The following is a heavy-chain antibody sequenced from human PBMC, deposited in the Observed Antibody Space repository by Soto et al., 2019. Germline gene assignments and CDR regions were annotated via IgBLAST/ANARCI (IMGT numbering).Heavy chain of an antibody. CDR1: GFTFSSST. CDR2: IVVGSGNT. CDR3: AADSGYHYFGMNV. Sequence: QMQLVQSGPEVKKPGTSVKVSCKASGFTFSSSTVLWVRQARGQRLEWIGRIVVGSGNTNYAQRFQERVTITRDMSTSIAYMDLSSLRSEDTAVYYCAADSGYHYFGMNVWGQGTTVTVSS. J-gene: IGHJ6*02. V-gene: IGHV1-58*01.